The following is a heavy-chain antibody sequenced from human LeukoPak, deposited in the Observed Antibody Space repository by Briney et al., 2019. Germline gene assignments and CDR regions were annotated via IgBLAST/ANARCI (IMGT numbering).Heavy chain of an antibody. D-gene: IGHD2-15*01. CDR2: ISGSGVST. CDR3: AKGLPSGNSFDY. Sequence: QAGGSLRLSRAASGFTFSSYAMSWVRQAPGKGLEWVSVISGSGVSTYYADSVKGRFTISRDNSKNTLYLQMNSLRAEDTAVYYCAKGLPSGNSFDYWGQGTLVTVSS. J-gene: IGHJ4*02. CDR1: GFTFSSYA. V-gene: IGHV3-23*01.